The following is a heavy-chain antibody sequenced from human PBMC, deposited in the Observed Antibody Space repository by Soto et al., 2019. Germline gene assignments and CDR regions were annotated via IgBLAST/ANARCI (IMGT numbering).Heavy chain of an antibody. V-gene: IGHV4-4*02. CDR3: ARTSGIGYDFDY. Sequence: QVQLQESGPGLVKPSGTLSLTCDVSGGSISSSNWWSWVRQSPGKGLEWIGEIHRSGNTNYNPSFRSRXXIXVXXSKNQFSLKVSSVTAADTAVYYCARTSGIGYDFDYWGQGTLVTVSS. CDR1: GGSISSSNW. J-gene: IGHJ4*02. CDR2: IHRSGNT. D-gene: IGHD2-15*01.